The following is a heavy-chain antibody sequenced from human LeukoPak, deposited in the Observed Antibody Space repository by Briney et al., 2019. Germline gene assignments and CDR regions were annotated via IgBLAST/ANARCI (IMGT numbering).Heavy chain of an antibody. J-gene: IGHJ4*02. Sequence: SETLSLTCAVYGGSFSGYYWSWIRQPPGKGLEWIGEINHRGSTNYNPSLKSRVTISVDTSKNQFSLKLSSVTAADTAVYYCARGLFPYCGGDCYSGGYYFDYWGQGTLVTVSS. CDR2: INHRGST. V-gene: IGHV4-34*01. CDR1: GGSFSGYY. D-gene: IGHD2-21*02. CDR3: ARGLFPYCGGDCYSGGYYFDY.